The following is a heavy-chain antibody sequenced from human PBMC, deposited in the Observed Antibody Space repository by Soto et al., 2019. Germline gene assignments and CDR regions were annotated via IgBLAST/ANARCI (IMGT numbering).Heavy chain of an antibody. D-gene: IGHD1-26*01. J-gene: IGHJ5*02. CDR1: GFIFENFG. CDR3: ARNQGVELVPLATVDWFDP. CDR2: ISGSGFKK. Sequence: GSLRLSCAASGFIFENFGMSWVRQAPGKGLEWISSISGSGFKKYYADSVKGRFTISRDNSKSTVYLELNNLSAEDTAVYHCARNQGVELVPLATVDWFDPWGQGSVVTVSS. V-gene: IGHV3-23*01.